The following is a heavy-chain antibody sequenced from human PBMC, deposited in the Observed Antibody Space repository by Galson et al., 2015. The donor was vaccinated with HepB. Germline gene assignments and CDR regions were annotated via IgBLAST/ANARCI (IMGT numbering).Heavy chain of an antibody. CDR1: GYSFTSYW. CDR2: IDPSDSYT. Sequence: QSGAEVKKPGESLRISCNGSGYSFTSYWISWVRQMPGKGLEWMGRIDPSDSYTNYSPSFQGHVTISADKSISTAYLQWSSLKASDTAMYYCAGQGRRYCSGGSCYVESAFDIWGQGTTVTVSS. D-gene: IGHD2-15*01. V-gene: IGHV5-10-1*01. J-gene: IGHJ3*02. CDR3: AGQGRRYCSGGSCYVESAFDI.